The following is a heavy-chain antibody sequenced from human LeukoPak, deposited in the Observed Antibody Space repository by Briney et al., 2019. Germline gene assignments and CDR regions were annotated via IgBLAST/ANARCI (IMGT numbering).Heavy chain of an antibody. Sequence: GGSLRLSCAASGFTVSSNYMSWVRQAPGKGLEWVSVIYSGGSTYYADSVKGRFTISRDNSKNTLYLQMNSLRAEDTAVYYCARASPGGYSGYDYLRGHYYYGMDVWGKGTTVTVSS. V-gene: IGHV3-53*01. CDR3: ARASPGGYSGYDYLRGHYYYGMDV. CDR2: IYSGGST. CDR1: GFTVSSNY. D-gene: IGHD5-12*01. J-gene: IGHJ6*04.